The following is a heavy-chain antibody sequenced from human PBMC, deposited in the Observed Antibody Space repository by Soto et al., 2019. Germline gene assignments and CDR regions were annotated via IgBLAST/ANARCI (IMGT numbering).Heavy chain of an antibody. V-gene: IGHV3-74*01. CDR1: GFTISSYW. Sequence: EVQLVESGGGLVQPGGSLRLSCAASGFTISSYWMHWVRQTPGKGLVWVSRINNDGSSTSYADSVKGRFTISRDNTKNTLYLFMNSLRAEDTAVYYCAREYGDYVGEEYFQHWGQGTLVTVSS. CDR2: INNDGSST. CDR3: AREYGDYVGEEYFQH. J-gene: IGHJ1*01. D-gene: IGHD4-17*01.